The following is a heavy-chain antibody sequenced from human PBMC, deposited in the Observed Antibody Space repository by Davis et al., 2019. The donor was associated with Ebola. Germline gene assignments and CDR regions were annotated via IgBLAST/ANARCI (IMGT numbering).Heavy chain of an antibody. Sequence: AASVKVSCKASGYTFTSHYMHWVRQAPGQGLEWMGIINPSGGSTRYAQKFQGRVTMTRDTSTSTVHMELSSLRSEDTAVYYCARHDTMIVDAFDIWGQGTMVTVSS. CDR3: ARHDTMIVDAFDI. J-gene: IGHJ3*02. D-gene: IGHD3-22*01. CDR2: INPSGGST. V-gene: IGHV1-46*01. CDR1: GYTFTSHY.